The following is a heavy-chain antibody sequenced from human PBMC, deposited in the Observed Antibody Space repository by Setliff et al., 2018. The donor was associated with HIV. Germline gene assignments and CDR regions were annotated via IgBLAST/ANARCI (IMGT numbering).Heavy chain of an antibody. CDR1: GYTFKVSG. CDR2: ISVYNGHT. CDR3: ARRGSLCSGCSCYHDAFDL. J-gene: IGHJ3*01. D-gene: IGHD2-15*01. Sequence: GASVKVSCKASGYTFKVSGLSWVRQVPGQGLQWMGWISVYNGHTSYAPEFQDRVTMTTDTSATTAYMELRSLKFDDTAVYYCARRGSLCSGCSCYHDAFDLWGQGTMVTVSS. V-gene: IGHV1-18*01.